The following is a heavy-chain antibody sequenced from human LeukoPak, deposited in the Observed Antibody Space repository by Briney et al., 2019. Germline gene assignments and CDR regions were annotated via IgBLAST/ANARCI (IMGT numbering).Heavy chain of an antibody. CDR3: ASNVDTATRAY. V-gene: IGHV3-48*03. J-gene: IGHJ4*02. Sequence: GGSLRLSCAASGFAFSSSEMNWVRQAPGKGLEWVSYISSSGSTIYYADSVKGRFTISRDNAKNSLYLQMNSLRAEDTAVYYCASNVDTATRAYWGQGTLVTVSS. D-gene: IGHD5-18*01. CDR1: GFAFSSSE. CDR2: ISSSGSTI.